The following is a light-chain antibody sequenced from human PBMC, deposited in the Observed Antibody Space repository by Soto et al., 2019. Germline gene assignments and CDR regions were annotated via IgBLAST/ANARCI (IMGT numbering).Light chain of an antibody. J-gene: IGKJ3*01. CDR2: GAS. CDR1: QSVSSSY. CDR3: QQYGISSG. Sequence: EIVLTQSPGTLSLSPGERATLSCRASQSVSSSYLAWYQQKPGQAPRLLIYGASSRATGIPDRFSGSGSGTDFTLTISRLEPEDFAVYYCQQYGISSGFGPGTKVDIK. V-gene: IGKV3-20*01.